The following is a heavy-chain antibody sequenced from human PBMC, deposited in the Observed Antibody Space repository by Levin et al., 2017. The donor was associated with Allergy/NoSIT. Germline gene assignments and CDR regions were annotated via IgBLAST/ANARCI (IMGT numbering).Heavy chain of an antibody. D-gene: IGHD2-8*02. CDR1: GFTFSHYG. Sequence: GESLKISCAASGFTFSHYGIHWVRQAPGKGLEWISSITGGNTAIYYADPVKGRFTISTDNAKNSLYLQMDSLRDEDTAVYYCARGGYSTGRGDYWGQGTLVTVSS. J-gene: IGHJ4*02. CDR2: ITGGNTAI. CDR3: ARGGYSTGRGDY. V-gene: IGHV3-48*02.